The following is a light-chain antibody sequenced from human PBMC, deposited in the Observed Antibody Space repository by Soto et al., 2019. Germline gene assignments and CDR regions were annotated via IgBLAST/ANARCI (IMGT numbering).Light chain of an antibody. V-gene: IGKV3-20*01. Sequence: EIVLTQSPGTLSLSPGERATLSCWASQSVSSSSLAWYQQMPGQAPRLLIFGASASATGIPDRFGGCGLQRYFAFTINRLELVDFADYYCHHYGNSLWTFGQGTKVEIK. J-gene: IGKJ1*01. CDR2: GAS. CDR3: HHYGNSLWT. CDR1: QSVSSSS.